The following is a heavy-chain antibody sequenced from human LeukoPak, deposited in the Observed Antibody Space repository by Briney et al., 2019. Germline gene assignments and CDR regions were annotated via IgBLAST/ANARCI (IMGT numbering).Heavy chain of an antibody. CDR1: GGSFSGYH. V-gene: IGHV4-34*01. D-gene: IGHD6-19*01. Sequence: XETLSLTCAVYGGSFSGYHWNWIRQPPGKGLEWIGEIDHSGSTNYNPSLKSRVTISVDTSKNQFSLNLSSVTAADTAVYFCARGVRIAVAAPHLNYWGQGTLVTVSS. CDR2: IDHSGST. J-gene: IGHJ4*02. CDR3: ARGVRIAVAAPHLNY.